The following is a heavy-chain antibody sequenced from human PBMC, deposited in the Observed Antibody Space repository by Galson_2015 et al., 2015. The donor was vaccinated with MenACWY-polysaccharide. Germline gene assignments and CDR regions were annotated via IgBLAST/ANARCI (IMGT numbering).Heavy chain of an antibody. CDR2: IQYDGSKI. CDR1: GARFGNSG. Sequence: SLRLSCAASGARFGNSGMHWVRQAPGTGLEWVAVIQYDGSKIVYADSVKGRFTISRDNSKNTVFLEMNTLGAEDTAVYYCAREGSRIVFHAFDTWGQGTVVTVSS. V-gene: IGHV3-33*01. J-gene: IGHJ3*02. D-gene: IGHD2-15*01. CDR3: AREGSRIVFHAFDT.